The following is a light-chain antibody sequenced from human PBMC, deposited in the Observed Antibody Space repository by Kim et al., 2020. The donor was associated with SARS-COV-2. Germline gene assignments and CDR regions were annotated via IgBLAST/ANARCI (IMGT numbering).Light chain of an antibody. CDR1: QSVTSSY. Sequence: EIVLTQSPGTLSLSPGERATLSCRASQSVTSSYLAWYQQKPGQAPRLLISGASSRATGIPDRFSGSGSGTDFTLTISRLEPEDFAVYYCQQYGSSPGYTFGRGTKLEI. V-gene: IGKV3-20*01. CDR3: QQYGSSPGYT. CDR2: GAS. J-gene: IGKJ2*01.